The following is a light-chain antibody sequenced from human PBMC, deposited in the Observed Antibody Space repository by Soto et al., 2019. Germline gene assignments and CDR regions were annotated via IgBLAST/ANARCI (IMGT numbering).Light chain of an antibody. J-gene: IGKJ4*01. CDR2: GAS. Sequence: PRLLIYGASTRAIGIPARFSGSGSGTDFTLTITSLQLEDFAVYYCQQALSFGGGTRVEI. CDR3: QQALS. V-gene: IGKV3D-7*01.